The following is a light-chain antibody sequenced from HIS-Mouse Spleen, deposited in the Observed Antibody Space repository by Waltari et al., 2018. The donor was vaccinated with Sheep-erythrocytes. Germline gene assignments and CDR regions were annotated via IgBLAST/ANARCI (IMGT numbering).Light chain of an antibody. CDR2: EVS. CDR1: SSDVGGYNY. Sequence: QSALTQPRSVSGSPGQSVTIPCTGTSSDVGGYNYVSWYQQHPGKAPKLMIYEVSKRPSGVPDRFSGSKSGNTASLTISGLQAEDEADYYCCSYAGSYTFVVFGGGTKLTVL. J-gene: IGLJ2*01. V-gene: IGLV2-11*01. CDR3: CSYAGSYTFVV.